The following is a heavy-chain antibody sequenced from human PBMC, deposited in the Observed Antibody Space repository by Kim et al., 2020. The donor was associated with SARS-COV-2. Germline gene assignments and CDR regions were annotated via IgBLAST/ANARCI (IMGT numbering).Heavy chain of an antibody. J-gene: IGHJ4*01. V-gene: IGHV4-31*02. D-gene: IGHD5-18*01. Sequence: NPSRRSRVTISVDTSKNQFSLRLSSVTAADTAVYYCAREIGYSYDAPFDCWGHGTLVTVSS. CDR3: AREIGYSYDAPFDC.